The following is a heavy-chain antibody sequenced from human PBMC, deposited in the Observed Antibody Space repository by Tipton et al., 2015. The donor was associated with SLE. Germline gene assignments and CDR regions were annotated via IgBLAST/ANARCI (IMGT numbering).Heavy chain of an antibody. CDR2: VNHSGDT. CDR1: GGSFSGYY. J-gene: IGHJ4*02. Sequence: TLSLTCAVYGGSFSGYYWSWIRQPPGKGLEWIGEVNHSGDTNYNPSLKSRVTISVDTSKNQFSLKLKSVTAADTAVYYCASERTGGCFDYWGQGTLVTVSS. V-gene: IGHV4-34*01. D-gene: IGHD7-27*01. CDR3: ASERTGGCFDY.